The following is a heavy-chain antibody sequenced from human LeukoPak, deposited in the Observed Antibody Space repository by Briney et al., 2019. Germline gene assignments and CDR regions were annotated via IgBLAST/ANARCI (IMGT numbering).Heavy chain of an antibody. CDR2: INPNSGGT. CDR1: GGAFNTYA. Sequence: ASVKASCKASGGAFNTYAINWVRQAPGQGLEWMGWINPNSGGTNYAQKFQGWVTMTRDTSISTAYMELSRLRSDDTAVYYCARADYKGYSSGWYSSGLYYYYGMDVWGQGTTVTVSS. CDR3: ARADYKGYSSGWYSSGLYYYYGMDV. D-gene: IGHD6-19*01. V-gene: IGHV1-2*04. J-gene: IGHJ6*02.